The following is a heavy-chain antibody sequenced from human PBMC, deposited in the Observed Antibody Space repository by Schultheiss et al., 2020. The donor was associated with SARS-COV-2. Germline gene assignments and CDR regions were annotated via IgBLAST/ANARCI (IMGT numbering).Heavy chain of an antibody. J-gene: IGHJ4*02. CDR1: GFTFSSYA. D-gene: IGHD3-10*01. V-gene: IGHV3-21*01. CDR2: ISSSTTYI. Sequence: GGSLRLSCAASGFTFSSYAMSWVRQAPGKGLEWVSSISSSTTYIYYADSVKGRFTISRDNAKNSLYLQMNSLRAEDTAVYYCARGLWVGELLYPLPIDYWGQGTLVTVSS. CDR3: ARGLWVGELLYPLPIDY.